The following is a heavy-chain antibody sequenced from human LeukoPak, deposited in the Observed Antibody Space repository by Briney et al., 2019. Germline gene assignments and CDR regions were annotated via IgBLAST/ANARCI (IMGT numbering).Heavy chain of an antibody. V-gene: IGHV1-2*06. D-gene: IGHD2-8*01. J-gene: IGHJ4*02. CDR3: ARGRDGLYGY. Sequence: SMKVSCKASGYTFTGYYMHWVRQAPGQGLEWMGRCNPNSGGTNYAQRCQGRVTMPRDTSISTAYREGSMLRSDDTSVYYLARGRDGLYGYWGEGTLVTVSS. CDR1: GYTFTGYY. CDR2: CNPNSGGT.